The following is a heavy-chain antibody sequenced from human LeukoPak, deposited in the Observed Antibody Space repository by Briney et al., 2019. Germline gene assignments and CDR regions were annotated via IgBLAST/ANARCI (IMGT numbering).Heavy chain of an antibody. CDR2: IYYSGST. CDR1: GGSISSYY. D-gene: IGHD4-17*01. J-gene: IGHJ4*02. V-gene: IGHV4-59*01. Sequence: SETLSLTCTVSGGSISSYYWSWIRQPPGKGLEWIGYIYYSGSTNYNPSLKSRVTISVDTSKNQFSLKLSSVTAADTAVCYCARDDYGDLVYDYWGQGTLVTVSS. CDR3: ARDDYGDLVYDY.